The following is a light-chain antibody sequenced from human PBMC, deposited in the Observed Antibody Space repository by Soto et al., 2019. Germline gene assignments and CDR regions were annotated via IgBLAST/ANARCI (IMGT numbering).Light chain of an antibody. J-gene: IGLJ1*01. CDR3: QSYDSSLSGFYV. Sequence: QSVLTQPPSVSGAPGQRVTISCTGSSSNIGAGYDVHWYQQLPGRAPKLLIYANNNRPSGAPDRFSGSRSGTSASLAITGLQAEDEADYSCQSYDSSLSGFYVFGTGTKVTVL. V-gene: IGLV1-40*01. CDR1: SSNIGAGYD. CDR2: ANN.